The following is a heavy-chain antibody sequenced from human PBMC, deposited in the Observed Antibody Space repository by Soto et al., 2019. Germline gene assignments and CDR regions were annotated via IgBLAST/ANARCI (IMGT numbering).Heavy chain of an antibody. V-gene: IGHV1-2*04. J-gene: IGHJ4*02. CDR2: INPNSGDT. CDR3: AREKGVLRYFDWHYFDY. CDR1: GYTFTGYY. D-gene: IGHD3-9*01. Sequence: QVQLVQSGAEVKKPGASVKVSCKASGYTFTGYYMHWVRQAPGQGLEWMGWINPNSGDTNYAQKFQGWVTMTRDTSISTAYMELSRLRSDDTAVYYCAREKGVLRYFDWHYFDYWGQGTLVTVSS.